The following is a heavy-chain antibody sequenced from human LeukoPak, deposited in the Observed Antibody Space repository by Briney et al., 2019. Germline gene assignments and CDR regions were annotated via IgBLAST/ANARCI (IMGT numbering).Heavy chain of an antibody. Sequence: PGGSLRLSCAASGFTFDDYGMSWVRQAPGKGLEWVSGINWNGGSTGYADSVKGRFTISRDNAKNSLYLQMNSLRAEDTALYYCARGDYYGSGSSGGDYWGQGILVTVSS. J-gene: IGHJ4*02. CDR2: INWNGGST. V-gene: IGHV3-20*04. D-gene: IGHD3-10*01. CDR1: GFTFDDYG. CDR3: ARGDYYGSGSSGGDY.